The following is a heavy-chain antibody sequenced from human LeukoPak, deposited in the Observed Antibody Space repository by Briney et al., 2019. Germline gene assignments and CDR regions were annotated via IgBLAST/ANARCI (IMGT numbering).Heavy chain of an antibody. J-gene: IGHJ4*02. V-gene: IGHV3-33*01. CDR1: GFTFSSYG. Sequence: GGSLRLSCAASGFTFSSYGMHWVRQAPGKGLEWVAVIWYDGSNKYYADSVKGRFTISRDNSKNTLYLQMNSLRAEDTAVYYCARDSAIVVVTAPDHWGQGTLVTVSS. CDR3: ARDSAIVVVTAPDH. D-gene: IGHD2-21*02. CDR2: IWYDGSNK.